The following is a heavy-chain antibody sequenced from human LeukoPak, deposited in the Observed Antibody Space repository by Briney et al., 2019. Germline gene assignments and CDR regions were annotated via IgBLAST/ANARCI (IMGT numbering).Heavy chain of an antibody. D-gene: IGHD5-12*01. V-gene: IGHV4-30-2*01. CDR1: GGSISSGGYY. CDR2: IYHSGST. CDR3: ARAHLDSDIVTYGFDY. Sequence: SETLSLTCTVSGGSISSGGYYWSWIRQPPGKGLEWIGYIYHSGSTYYNPSLKSRVTISVDRSKNQFSLKLSSVTAADTAVYYCARAHLDSDIVTYGFDYWGQGTLVTVSS. J-gene: IGHJ4*02.